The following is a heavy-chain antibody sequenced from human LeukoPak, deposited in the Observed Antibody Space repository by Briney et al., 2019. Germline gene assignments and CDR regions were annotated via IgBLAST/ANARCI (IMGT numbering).Heavy chain of an antibody. Sequence: GGSLRLSCAASGNYWMHWVRQAPGKGLVWVSHINSDGSWTSYADSVKGRFTISRDNSKNTLYLQMNSLRAEDTAVYYCARAPGPPPKEGAFDIWGQGTMVTVSS. CDR3: ARAPGPPPKEGAFDI. CDR1: GNYW. V-gene: IGHV3-74*01. CDR2: INSDGSWT. J-gene: IGHJ3*02.